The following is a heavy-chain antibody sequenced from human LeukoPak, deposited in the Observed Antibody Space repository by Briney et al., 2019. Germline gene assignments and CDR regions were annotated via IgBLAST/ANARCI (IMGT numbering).Heavy chain of an antibody. CDR1: GASMSTHY. CDR2: LLDSWRT. J-gene: IGHJ4*02. V-gene: IGHV4-59*11. Sequence: SETLSLTCTVSGASMSTHYWSWLRQPPGKGLEWIGYLLDSWRTKDNPSLQSRVALSADTSKNQFSLRLTSVTAADTAVYYCATIRRGSIYGYFDFWGQGILVTVSS. CDR3: ATIRRGSIYGYFDF. D-gene: IGHD5-18*01.